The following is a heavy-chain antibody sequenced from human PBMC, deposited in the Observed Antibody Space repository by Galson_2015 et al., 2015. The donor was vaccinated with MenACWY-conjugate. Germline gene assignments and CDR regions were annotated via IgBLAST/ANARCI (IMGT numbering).Heavy chain of an antibody. CDR2: IDPDGSTT. CDR1: GFTFSTYW. J-gene: IGHJ4*02. D-gene: IGHD1-26*01. Sequence: SLRLSCAPSGFTFSTYWMHWVRQAPGKGLEWVSRIDPDGSTTDYAESMKGRFTISIDNAKNTLFLQIHGLRVEDTAVYYCATAGSYRFDYWGQGALVTVSS. V-gene: IGHV3-74*01. CDR3: ATAGSYRFDY.